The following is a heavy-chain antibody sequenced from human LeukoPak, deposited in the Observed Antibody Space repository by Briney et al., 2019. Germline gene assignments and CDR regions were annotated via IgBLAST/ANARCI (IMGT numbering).Heavy chain of an antibody. V-gene: IGHV3-23*01. Sequence: GGSLRLSCAASGFTFSSSAMSWARQVPGKGLEWVSGISASGGSTSYADSVRGRFTISRENDKNSLFLQMNSLRAEDTAVYYCARDGGYSGYDADCWGQGTLVTVSS. J-gene: IGHJ4*02. D-gene: IGHD5-12*01. CDR1: GFTFSSSA. CDR3: ARDGGYSGYDADC. CDR2: ISASGGST.